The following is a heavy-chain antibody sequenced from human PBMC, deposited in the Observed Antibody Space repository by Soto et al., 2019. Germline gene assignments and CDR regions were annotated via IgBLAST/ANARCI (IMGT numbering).Heavy chain of an antibody. CDR2: ISGSGGST. J-gene: IGHJ4*02. V-gene: IGHV3-23*01. D-gene: IGHD3-3*01. CDR1: GFTFSSYA. CDR3: AKVSTLHMTMVGVVEYYFDC. Sequence: EVQLLESGGGLVQPGGSLRLSCAASGFTFSSYAMSWVRQAPGKGLEWVSAISGSGGSTYYADSVKGRFTISRDNSKNTMYRQVNSLRAEDTAVYYCAKVSTLHMTMVGVVEYYFDCGGQGTLVTVSS.